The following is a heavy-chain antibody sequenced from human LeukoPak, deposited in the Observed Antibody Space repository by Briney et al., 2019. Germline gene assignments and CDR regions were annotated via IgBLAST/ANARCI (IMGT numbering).Heavy chain of an antibody. Sequence: GASVKVSCKASGHTFTAYYIHWMRQAPGQGLEWMGYINPNSGDTNYAQKFQGRVTMTTDTSISTAYMDLSRLTSDDTAVYYCACLLTMGRGGPGDCWGQGTLVTVSS. D-gene: IGHD3-10*01. CDR3: ACLLTMGRGGPGDC. CDR2: INPNSGDT. V-gene: IGHV1-2*02. J-gene: IGHJ4*02. CDR1: GHTFTAYY.